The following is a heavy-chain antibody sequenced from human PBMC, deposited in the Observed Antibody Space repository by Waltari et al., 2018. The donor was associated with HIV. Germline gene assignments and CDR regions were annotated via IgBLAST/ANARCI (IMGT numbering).Heavy chain of an antibody. CDR2: ISYDGSNK. J-gene: IGHJ3*02. Sequence: QVQLVESGGGVVQPGRSLRLSCAASGFTFSSYAMPWVRQAPGKGLEWVAVISYDGSNKYYADSVKGRFTISRDNSKNTLYLQMNSLRAEDTAVYYCARCITIFGVVIIDAFDIWGQGTMVTVSS. CDR1: GFTFSSYA. D-gene: IGHD3-3*01. CDR3: ARCITIFGVVIIDAFDI. V-gene: IGHV3-30-3*01.